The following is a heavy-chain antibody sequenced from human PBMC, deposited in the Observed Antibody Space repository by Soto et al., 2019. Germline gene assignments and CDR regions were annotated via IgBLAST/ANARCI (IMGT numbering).Heavy chain of an antibody. CDR2: TYYRSKLYN. V-gene: IGHV6-1*01. CDR1: GDSVSSSSAA. J-gene: IGHJ3*02. CDR3: ARSDAYGGLTTVFTDAFDX. Sequence: SETLSLTCVISGDSVSSSSAAWNWIRQSPSRGLEWLGSTYYRSKLYNYYAVSVKSRITINPDTSKNQFSLQLNSVTPEDTAVYYCARSDAYGGLTTVFTDAFDXWGQGTMVTVS. D-gene: IGHD4-17*01.